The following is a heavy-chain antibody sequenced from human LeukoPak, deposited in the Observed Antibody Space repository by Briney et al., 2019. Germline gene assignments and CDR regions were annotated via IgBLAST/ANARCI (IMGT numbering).Heavy chain of an antibody. CDR1: GYTFTSYG. CDR2: ISAYNGNT. V-gene: IGHV1-18*01. CDR3: AREPYSYGYGTFLFDY. J-gene: IGHJ4*02. D-gene: IGHD5-18*01. Sequence: ASVKVSCKASGYTFTSYGISWVRQAPGQGLEWMGWISAYNGNTNYAQKLQGRVTMTTDTSTSTAYMELRSLRSDDTAVYYCAREPYSYGYGTFLFDYWGQGTLVTVSS.